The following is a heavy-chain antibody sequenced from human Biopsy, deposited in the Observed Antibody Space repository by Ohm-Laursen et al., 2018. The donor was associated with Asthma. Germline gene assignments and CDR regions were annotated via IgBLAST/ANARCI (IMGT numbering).Heavy chain of an antibody. V-gene: IGHV3-30-3*01. CDR3: ARSKVAGRSYYFDY. Sequence: SLRLSCATSGFSFHNYPMHWVRQAPGKGLEWVALTSYDGANNYYADSVKGRFTISRDNSENTVSLQMNSLTTADTAVYYCARSKVAGRSYYFDYWGQGTLVTVSS. J-gene: IGHJ4*02. CDR2: TSYDGANN. D-gene: IGHD6-19*01. CDR1: GFSFHNYP.